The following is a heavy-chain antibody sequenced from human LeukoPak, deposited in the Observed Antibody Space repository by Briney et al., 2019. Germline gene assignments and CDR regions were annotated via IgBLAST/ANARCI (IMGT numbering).Heavy chain of an antibody. J-gene: IGHJ6*02. CDR1: GGSISSGDYY. CDR3: ARYVGYSYGYPDYYYYYGMDV. D-gene: IGHD5-18*01. CDR2: IYYSGST. Sequence: SETLSLTCTVSGGSISSGDYYWSWIRQPPGKGLEWIGYIYYSGSTYYNPSLKSRVTISVDTSKNQFSLKLSFVTAADTAVYYCARYVGYSYGYPDYYYYYGMDVWGQGTTVTVSS. V-gene: IGHV4-30-4*01.